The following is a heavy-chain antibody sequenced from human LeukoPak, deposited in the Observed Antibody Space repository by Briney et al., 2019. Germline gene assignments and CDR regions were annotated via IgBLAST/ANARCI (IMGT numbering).Heavy chain of an antibody. CDR2: ISSSSSYI. CDR3: ARVDLYYGSGRYYPPEY. CDR1: GFTFSSYA. J-gene: IGHJ4*02. V-gene: IGHV3-21*01. D-gene: IGHD3-10*01. Sequence: PGRSLRLSCAASGFTFSSYAMHWVRQAPGKGLEWVSSISSSSSYIYYADPVKGRFTISRDNAENSLYLQMNSLRAEDTAEYYCARVDLYYGSGRYYPPEYWGQGTLVTVSS.